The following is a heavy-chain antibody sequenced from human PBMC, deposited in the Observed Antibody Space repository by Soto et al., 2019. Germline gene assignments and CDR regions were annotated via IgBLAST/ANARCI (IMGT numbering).Heavy chain of an antibody. D-gene: IGHD3-22*01. CDR1: CGSIRTYY. CDR2: MYYSVFA. J-gene: IGHJ4*02. Sequence: PSETLSRTCTVACGSIRTYYWSWIRQPPGIGLYCIGYMYYSVFANXXPSLKSRXXISVDRSKNPXCLTLXSVTAACTAVYYCARRSGSALVDYWCQGTLVTVSS. CDR3: ARRSGSALVDY. V-gene: IGHV4-59*08.